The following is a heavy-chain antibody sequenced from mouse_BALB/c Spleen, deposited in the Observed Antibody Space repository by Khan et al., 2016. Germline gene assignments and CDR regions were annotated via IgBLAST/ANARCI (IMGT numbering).Heavy chain of an antibody. Sequence: EVELVESGGGLVKPGGSLKLSCAASGFTFSDFYMYWIRQTPEKRLEWVVIISHGGRYTCYPDSVRGRFTIPRDNAKNNLYLQKSSLKSEDTAMYYCARAGNTYTYWFFDVWCTGTTVTVSS. D-gene: IGHD1-1*01. V-gene: IGHV5-4*02. CDR2: ISHGGRYT. CDR3: ARAGNTYTYWFFDV. J-gene: IGHJ1*03. CDR1: GFTFSDFY.